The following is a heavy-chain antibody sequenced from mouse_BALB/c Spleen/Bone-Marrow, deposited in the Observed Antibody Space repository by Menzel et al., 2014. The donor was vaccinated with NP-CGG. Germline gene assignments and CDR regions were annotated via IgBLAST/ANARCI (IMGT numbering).Heavy chain of an antibody. Sequence: QVQLQQSGAELAKPGASVKMSCKASGYTFTNYWMHWAKQRPGQGLEWIGYINPSTGYTEYNQKFKDKATLTADKSSSTAYMQLSSLTSEDSAVYYCARSPYGHFDYWGQGTTLTVSS. D-gene: IGHD1-1*02. CDR3: ARSPYGHFDY. CDR2: INPSTGYT. V-gene: IGHV1-7*01. CDR1: GYTFTNYW. J-gene: IGHJ2*01.